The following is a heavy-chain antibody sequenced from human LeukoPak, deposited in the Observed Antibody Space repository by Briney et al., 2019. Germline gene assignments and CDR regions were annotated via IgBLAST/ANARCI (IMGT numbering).Heavy chain of an antibody. V-gene: IGHV1-2*02. J-gene: IGHJ4*02. D-gene: IGHD3-10*01. CDR2: INPNSGGT. Sequence: ASVKVSCKASGYTFTGYYMHWVRQAPGQGLEWMGWINPNSGGTNYAQKFQGRVTMTRDTSISTAYMELSRLRSDDTAVYYCAREKYYGSGSWDFDYWSQGTLVTVSS. CDR1: GYTFTGYY. CDR3: AREKYYGSGSWDFDY.